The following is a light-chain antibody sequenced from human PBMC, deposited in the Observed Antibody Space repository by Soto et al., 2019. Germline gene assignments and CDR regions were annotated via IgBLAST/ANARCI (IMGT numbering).Light chain of an antibody. V-gene: IGLV2-8*01. Sequence: QSVLTQPPSASGSPGQSVTISCTGSSSDVGGYNYVSWYRQHPGKAPKLMIYEVSKRPAGVSDRLSGSKSGNTASLTVSGLQAEDEADYYCSSYAGSNNVVVFGGGTKLTVL. CDR3: SSYAGSNNVVV. CDR1: SSDVGGYNY. J-gene: IGLJ2*01. CDR2: EVS.